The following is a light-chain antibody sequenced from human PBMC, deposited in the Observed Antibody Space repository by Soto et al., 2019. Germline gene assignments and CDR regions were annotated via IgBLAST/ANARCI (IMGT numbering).Light chain of an antibody. CDR2: GAS. V-gene: IGKV3-15*01. Sequence: EIVLTQSPDNLSVSLGQGATLSCRASQPISRNLAWYQQKPGQAPRLLIYGASTRATHIPGRFSGGGSGTEFTLTISSLQPEDFATYYCQQSYSTRTFGQGTKVDIK. J-gene: IGKJ1*01. CDR1: QPISRN. CDR3: QQSYSTRT.